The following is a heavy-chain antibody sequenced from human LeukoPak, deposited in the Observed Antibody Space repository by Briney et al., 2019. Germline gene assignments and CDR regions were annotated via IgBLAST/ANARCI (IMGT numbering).Heavy chain of an antibody. CDR2: INQGGTT. J-gene: IGHJ2*01. CDR3: ARVGTMSLWYFDL. Sequence: PSETLSLTCAVYGGPFSGYYWTWIRQPPGKGLEWIGEINQGGTTNYNPSLRSRVTILIDTSRNQFSLRLSSVTAADTAVYYCARVGTMSLWYFDLWGRGTLVTVSS. CDR1: GGPFSGYY. D-gene: IGHD3-10*02. V-gene: IGHV4-34*01.